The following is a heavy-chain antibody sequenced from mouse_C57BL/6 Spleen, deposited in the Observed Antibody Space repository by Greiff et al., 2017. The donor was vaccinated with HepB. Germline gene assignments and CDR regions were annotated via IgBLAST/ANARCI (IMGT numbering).Heavy chain of an antibody. CDR3: ARQGWLHYYAMDY. Sequence: QVQLQQPGTELVKPGASVKLSCKASGYTFTSYWMHWVKQRPGQGLEWIGNINPSNGGTNYNEKFKSKATLTVDKSSSTAYMQLSSLTSEDSAVYCCARQGWLHYYAMDYWGQGTSVTVSS. CDR2: INPSNGGT. CDR1: GYTFTSYW. J-gene: IGHJ4*01. D-gene: IGHD2-3*01. V-gene: IGHV1-53*01.